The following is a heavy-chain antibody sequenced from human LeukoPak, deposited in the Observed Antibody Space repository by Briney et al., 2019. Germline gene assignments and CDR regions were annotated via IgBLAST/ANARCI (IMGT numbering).Heavy chain of an antibody. CDR2: INPNSGGT. CDR1: GYTFTSYG. D-gene: IGHD3-22*01. J-gene: IGHJ5*02. CDR3: ARDGDYYDSSGYA. V-gene: IGHV1-2*02. Sequence: ASVKVSCKASGYTFTSYGISWVRQAPGQGLEWMGWINPNSGGTNYAQKFQGRVTMTRDTSISTAYMELSRLRSDDTAVYYCARDGDYYDSSGYAWGQGTLVTVSS.